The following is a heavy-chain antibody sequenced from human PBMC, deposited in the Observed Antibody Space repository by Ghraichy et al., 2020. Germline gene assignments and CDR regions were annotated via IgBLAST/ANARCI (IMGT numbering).Heavy chain of an antibody. CDR2: IYYSGST. CDR3: ARLKVWGYCSGGSCRAFDY. V-gene: IGHV4-59*01. J-gene: IGHJ4*02. Sequence: SQTLSLTCTVPGGSISSYYWSWIRQPLGKGLEWIGYIYYSGSTNYNPSLKSRVTISVDTSKNQFSLKLSSVTAADTAVYYCARLKVWGYCSGGSCRAFDYWGQGTLVTVSS. CDR1: GGSISSYY. D-gene: IGHD2-15*01.